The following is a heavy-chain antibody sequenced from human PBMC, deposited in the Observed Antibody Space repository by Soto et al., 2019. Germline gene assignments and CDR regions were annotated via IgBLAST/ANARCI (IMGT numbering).Heavy chain of an antibody. Sequence: QVQLVQSGAEVKKPGSSVKVSCKASGGTLSNYGISWVRQAPGQGLEWMGGIIPVFGTANYAQKFQGRVTVTADESTSRGYMGVTSLRSEDTAVYYCARGDATKIVVTTYYGMDVWGQGTTVTVSS. CDR2: IIPVFGTA. D-gene: IGHD4-17*01. CDR1: GGTLSNYG. J-gene: IGHJ6*02. CDR3: ARGDATKIVVTTYYGMDV. V-gene: IGHV1-69*12.